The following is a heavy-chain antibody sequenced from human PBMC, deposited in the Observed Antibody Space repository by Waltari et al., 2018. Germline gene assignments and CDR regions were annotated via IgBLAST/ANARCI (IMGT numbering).Heavy chain of an antibody. CDR2: INHSGST. CDR1: GGSFSGYY. D-gene: IGHD6-19*01. J-gene: IGHJ5*02. CDR3: ARCSVAGTVWFDP. Sequence: QVQLQQWGAGLLKPSETLSLTCAVYGGSFSGYYWSWIRQSPGKGLEWIGEINHSGSTNYNPSLKSRVTISVDTSKNQFSLKRSSVTAADTAVYYCARCSVAGTVWFDPWGQGTLVTVSS. V-gene: IGHV4-34*01.